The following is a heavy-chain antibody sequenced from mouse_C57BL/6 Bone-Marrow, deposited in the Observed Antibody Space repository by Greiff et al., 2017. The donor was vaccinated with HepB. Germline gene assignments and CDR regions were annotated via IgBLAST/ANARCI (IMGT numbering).Heavy chain of an antibody. CDR1: GFNIKNTY. Sequence: VQLKESVAELVRPGASVKLSCTASGFNIKNTYMHWVKQRPEQGLEWIGRIDPANGNTKYAPKFQGKATITADTSSNTAYLQLSSLTSEDTAIYYCARFYYYGSSPLWFDYWGQGTTLTVSS. CDR3: ARFYYYGSSPLWFDY. CDR2: IDPANGNT. V-gene: IGHV14-3*01. J-gene: IGHJ2*01. D-gene: IGHD1-1*01.